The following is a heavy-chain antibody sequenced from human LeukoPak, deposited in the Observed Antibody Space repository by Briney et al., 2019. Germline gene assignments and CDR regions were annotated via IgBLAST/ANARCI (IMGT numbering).Heavy chain of an antibody. V-gene: IGHV3-21*01. CDR3: ARADCSSSTCYLRRSWFDP. CDR2: ISTSSRYI. D-gene: IGHD2-2*01. Sequence: GGSLRLSCAASGFTLSNYDMNWVRQAPGKGLEWVSSISTSSRYIYYKDSVRGRFTISRDDAKNSLHLEMNSLRAEDTAVYCCARADCSSSTCYLRRSWFDPWGQGTLVTVSS. CDR1: GFTLSNYD. J-gene: IGHJ5*02.